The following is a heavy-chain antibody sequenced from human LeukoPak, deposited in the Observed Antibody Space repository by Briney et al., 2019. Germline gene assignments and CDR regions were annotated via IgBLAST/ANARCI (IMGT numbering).Heavy chain of an antibody. CDR2: ISGSGGST. D-gene: IGHD3-22*01. V-gene: IGHV3-23*01. J-gene: IGHJ4*02. CDR3: AIASVGLVVITSYFDY. CDR1: GFTFRRYA. Sequence: PGGSLRLSCAASGFTFRRYAMRWVRPTPGKGLEWVSAISGSGGSTYYADSVKGRFTISRDNSKNTLCLQMISLRAEDTAVYYCAIASVGLVVITSYFDYWGEGTLVTVSS.